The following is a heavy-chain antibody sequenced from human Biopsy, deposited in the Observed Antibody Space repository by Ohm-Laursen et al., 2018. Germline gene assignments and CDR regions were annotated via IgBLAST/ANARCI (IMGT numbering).Heavy chain of an antibody. Sequence: GSLRLSCAASGFTFSSYAISWVRRAPGKGLEWVSAITSSGDTTYYSDSVKGRFTISRDSSKNTLHLQMNSLRAEDTAVYYCAKDQGYYYDRSVYYYFDYWGQGTLVTVSS. D-gene: IGHD3-22*01. V-gene: IGHV3-23*01. CDR1: GFTFSSYA. CDR2: ITSSGDTT. CDR3: AKDQGYYYDRSVYYYFDY. J-gene: IGHJ4*02.